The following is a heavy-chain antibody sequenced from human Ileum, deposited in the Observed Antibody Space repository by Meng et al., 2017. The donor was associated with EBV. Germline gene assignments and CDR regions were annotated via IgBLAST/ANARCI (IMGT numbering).Heavy chain of an antibody. Sequence: QVAGQCPVNPSGTLSLTCAYTGGSRTERNQWSWVHWPPGHGPGWIGEIYPNGGTNYNPSLKSRVTISVDKSKNEISLKLRSVTAADTAVYYCARWAFIYSYGFDNWGQGTLVTVSS. J-gene: IGHJ4*02. CDR3: ARWAFIYSYGFDN. CDR1: GGSRTERNQ. D-gene: IGHD5-18*01. V-gene: IGHV4-4*02. CDR2: IYPNGGT.